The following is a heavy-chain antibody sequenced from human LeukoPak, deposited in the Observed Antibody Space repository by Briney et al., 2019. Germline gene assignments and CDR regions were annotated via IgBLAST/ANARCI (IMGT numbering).Heavy chain of an antibody. CDR3: ARNVNYYDSSGYYWGYYFDY. CDR2: IYHSGST. D-gene: IGHD3-22*01. V-gene: IGHV4-4*02. J-gene: IGHJ4*02. CDR1: GGSISSSNW. Sequence: SGTLSLTCAVSGGSISSSNWWSWVRQPPGKGLEWIGEIYHSGSTNYNPSLKSRVTISVDKSKNQFSLKLSSVTAADTAVYYCARNVNYYDSSGYYWGYYFDYWGQGTLVTVSS.